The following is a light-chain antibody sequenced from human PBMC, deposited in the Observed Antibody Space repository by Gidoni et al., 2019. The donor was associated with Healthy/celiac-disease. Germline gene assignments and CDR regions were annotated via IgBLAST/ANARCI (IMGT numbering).Light chain of an antibody. CDR3: QAWDSSTNWV. J-gene: IGLJ3*02. V-gene: IGLV3-1*01. CDR2: QDS. Sequence: SYELNQPPSVSVSPGQTASITCSGDKLGDKYACWYQQTPGQSPVLVIYQDSKRPSGIPERFSGSNSGNTATLTISGTQAMDEADYYCQAWDSSTNWVFGGGTKLTVL. CDR1: KLGDKY.